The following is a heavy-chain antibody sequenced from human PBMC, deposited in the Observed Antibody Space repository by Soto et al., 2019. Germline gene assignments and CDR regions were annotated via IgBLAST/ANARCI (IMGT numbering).Heavy chain of an antibody. CDR1: GYTFIRYG. CDR2: ISPYNDYT. J-gene: IGHJ6*02. D-gene: IGHD3-16*01. CDR3: ARGGYYDNTWGKLSHYGLDV. V-gene: IGHV1-18*01. Sequence: GASVKVSCKASGYTFIRYGITWVRQAPGQGLEWMGWISPYNDYTIYAQKLQGSVTMTTDTSTRTVYLDLRSLKSEDTAVYYCARGGYYDNTWGKLSHYGLDVWG.